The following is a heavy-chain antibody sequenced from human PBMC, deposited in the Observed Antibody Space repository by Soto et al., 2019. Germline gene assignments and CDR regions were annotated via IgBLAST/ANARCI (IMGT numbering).Heavy chain of an antibody. Sequence: EVQLVESGGGLVQPGGSLRLSCAASGFTFSDYWMAWVRQAPGKGLEWVANIKEDGSRKYYAESAKGRITISRDNAKNSLFLQMNSLRVEDTAVYYCVSFEAIGSWGQGTLVTVSS. V-gene: IGHV3-7*01. CDR1: GFTFSDYW. J-gene: IGHJ4*02. CDR3: VSFEAIGS. CDR2: IKEDGSRK.